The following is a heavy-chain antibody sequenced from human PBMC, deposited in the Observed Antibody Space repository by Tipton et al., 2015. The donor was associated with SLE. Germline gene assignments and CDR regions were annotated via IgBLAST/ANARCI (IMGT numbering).Heavy chain of an antibody. CDR1: GGSISPYY. CDR2: VYPGGTS. V-gene: IGHV4-4*07. D-gene: IGHD1-14*01. Sequence: TLSLTCTVSGGSISPYYWSWIRQPAGKGLEWIGHVYPGGTSDYNASLKSRVDISIDTSKNQLSLKLTSVTAADTAMYYCARGTRETRADLWGQGTLVKVSS. J-gene: IGHJ5*02. CDR3: ARGTRETRADL.